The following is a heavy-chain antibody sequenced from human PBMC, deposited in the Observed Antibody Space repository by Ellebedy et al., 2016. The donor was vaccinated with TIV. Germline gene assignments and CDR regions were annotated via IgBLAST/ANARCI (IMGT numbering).Heavy chain of an antibody. CDR3: ARGHASGQYYYCGMDV. Sequence: SVKVSCXASGGTFSSYAISRVRQAPGQGLEWMGGIIPIFGTANYAQKFQGRVTITADESTSTAYMELSSLRSEDTAVYYCARGHASGQYYYCGMDVWGQGTTVTVSS. CDR1: GGTFSSYA. CDR2: IIPIFGTA. D-gene: IGHD3-3*01. V-gene: IGHV1-69*13. J-gene: IGHJ6*02.